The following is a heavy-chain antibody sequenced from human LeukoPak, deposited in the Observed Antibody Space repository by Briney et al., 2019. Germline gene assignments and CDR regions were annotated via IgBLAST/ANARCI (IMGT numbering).Heavy chain of an antibody. J-gene: IGHJ4*02. CDR3: ARVVSSGRSLPLDY. Sequence: PGGSLRLSGAASGFTFSTYAMHWVRQAPGKGLEWVAATSYDGSNKYNADSVKGRFTISRDNSNSTLYLQMNSLRTEDTAVYYCARVVSSGRSLPLDYWGQGTLVTVSS. D-gene: IGHD6-19*01. CDR1: GFTFSTYA. CDR2: TSYDGSNK. V-gene: IGHV3-30-3*01.